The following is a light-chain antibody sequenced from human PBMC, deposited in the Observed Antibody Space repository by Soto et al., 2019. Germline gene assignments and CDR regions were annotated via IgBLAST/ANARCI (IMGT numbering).Light chain of an antibody. CDR2: TND. V-gene: IGLV1-47*02. CDR3: AVWDDSLRGWV. Sequence: QAVVTQPPSASGTPGXXXXXXXSGRFSNIGSNYVYWYQQLPGTAPKLLIFTNDQRTSGVPGRFSGSKSGTSASLAISGLRSEDEADYYCAVWDDSLRGWVFGGGTKLTVL. J-gene: IGLJ3*02. CDR1: FSNIGSNY.